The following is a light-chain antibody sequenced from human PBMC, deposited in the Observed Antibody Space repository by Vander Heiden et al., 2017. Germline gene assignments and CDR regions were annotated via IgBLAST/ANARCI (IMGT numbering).Light chain of an antibody. CDR3: AAWDDTLKGV. V-gene: IGLV1-44*01. J-gene: IGLJ3*02. CDR2: GNS. Sequence: QPVLTPPPSASGTPGQRVTISCSGSSSNIGSNTVNWYQQLPGTAPKLLIYGNSQRPSGVPDRFSGSKSGTSASLAISGLQSEDEADYYCAAWDDTLKGVFGGGTKLTVL. CDR1: SSNIGSNT.